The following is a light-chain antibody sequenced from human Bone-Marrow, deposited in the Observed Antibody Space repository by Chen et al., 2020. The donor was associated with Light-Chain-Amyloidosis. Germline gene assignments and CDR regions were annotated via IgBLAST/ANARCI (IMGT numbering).Light chain of an antibody. CDR1: NIVSTS. CDR2: DDS. V-gene: IGLV3-21*02. J-gene: IGLJ3*02. Sequence: SSVLTQPSSVSVAPGQTATIACGGNNIVSTSVHWYQQTPGQAPRLVDYDDSDRPPGIPGRLSVSNSGNTATLTIGRVEAGEEGGYFCQVWDRSSDLPVIGGGAKLAVL. CDR3: QVWDRSSDLPV.